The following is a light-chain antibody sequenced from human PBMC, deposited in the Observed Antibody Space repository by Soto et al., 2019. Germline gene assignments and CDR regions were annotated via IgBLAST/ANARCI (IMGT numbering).Light chain of an antibody. CDR1: QSISSN. J-gene: IGKJ3*01. V-gene: IGKV3-15*01. Sequence: EIVMTQSPATLSVSPGERATLSCRASQSISSNLAWYQQKPGQAPRLLIYGASTRATGFPARFSGSGSGTDFTLTISSLQSEDFTVYYCQQYHSLPTTFGPGTKVDI. CDR3: QQYHSLPTT. CDR2: GAS.